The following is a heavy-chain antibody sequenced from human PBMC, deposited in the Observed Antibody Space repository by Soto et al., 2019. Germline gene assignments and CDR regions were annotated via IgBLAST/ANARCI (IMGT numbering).Heavy chain of an antibody. J-gene: IGHJ4*02. Sequence: PSETLSLTCSVSGGSISSSSYYWGWIRQPPGKGLEWIGSIYYSGSTYYNPSLKSRVTISVDTSKNQFSLKLSSVTAADTAVYCCARPVYYYHSSGYYYFDYWGQGTLVTVSS. V-gene: IGHV4-39*01. CDR3: ARPVYYYHSSGYYYFDY. CDR1: GGSISSSSYY. D-gene: IGHD3-22*01. CDR2: IYYSGST.